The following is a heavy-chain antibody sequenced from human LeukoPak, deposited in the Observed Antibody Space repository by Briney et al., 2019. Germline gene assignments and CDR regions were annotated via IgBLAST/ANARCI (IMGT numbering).Heavy chain of an antibody. CDR2: ISSSGSTI. J-gene: IGHJ4*02. Sequence: GGSLRLSCAASGFTFSDYYMSWIRQAPGKGLEWVSYISSSGSTIYYADSVKGRFTISRDNAKNSLYLQMNTLRAEDTAVYYCAKDSANWGRHYDYWGQGTLVTVSS. CDR1: GFTFSDYY. D-gene: IGHD7-27*01. CDR3: AKDSANWGRHYDY. V-gene: IGHV3-11*01.